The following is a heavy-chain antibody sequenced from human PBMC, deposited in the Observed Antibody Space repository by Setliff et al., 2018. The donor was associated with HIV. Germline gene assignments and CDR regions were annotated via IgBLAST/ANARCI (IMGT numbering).Heavy chain of an antibody. J-gene: IGHJ6*04. V-gene: IGHV3-72*01. D-gene: IGHD3-10*01. Sequence: GGSLRLSCAASGFTFSDHYMDWVRQAPGKGLEWVGRSRNKVNSYTTEYAASVKGRFTISRDDSKNSLYLQMNSLKTEDTAVYYCARGRLLWSGSYYYYDMDVWGKGTTVTVSS. CDR3: ARGRLLWSGSYYYYDMDV. CDR2: SRNKVNSYTT. CDR1: GFTFSDHY.